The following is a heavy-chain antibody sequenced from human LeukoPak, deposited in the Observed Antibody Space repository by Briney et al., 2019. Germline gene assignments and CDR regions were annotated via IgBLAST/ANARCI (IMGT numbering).Heavy chain of an antibody. D-gene: IGHD2-21*02. V-gene: IGHV3-74*01. Sequence: PGGSLRLSCGASGFTFSIYWMHWVRQAPGKGLVWVSRINSDGSSTNYADSVKGRFTISRDNAKNTLYLQMNSLGAEDTAVYHCARDLGMTSMDIWGQGTMVTVSS. CDR2: INSDGSST. J-gene: IGHJ3*02. CDR3: ARDLGMTSMDI. CDR1: GFTFSIYW.